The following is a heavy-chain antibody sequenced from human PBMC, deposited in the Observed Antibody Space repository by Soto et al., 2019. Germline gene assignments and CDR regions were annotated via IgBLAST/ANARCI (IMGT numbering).Heavy chain of an antibody. D-gene: IGHD2-15*01. Sequence: PSETLSLTCTVSGGSISSYYWSWIRQPPGKGLEWIGYIYYSGSTNYNPSLKSRVTISVDTSKNQFSLKLSSVTAADTAVYYCARGRLGYCSGGSCYTIFDYWGQGTLVTVSS. CDR1: GGSISSYY. J-gene: IGHJ4*02. CDR2: IYYSGST. CDR3: ARGRLGYCSGGSCYTIFDY. V-gene: IGHV4-59*01.